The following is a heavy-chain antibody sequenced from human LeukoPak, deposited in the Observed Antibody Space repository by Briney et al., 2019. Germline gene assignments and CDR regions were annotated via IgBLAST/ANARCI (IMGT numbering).Heavy chain of an antibody. CDR1: GFTVDSNY. D-gene: IGHD3-22*01. V-gene: IGHV3-53*01. CDR2: IYTGGNT. J-gene: IGHJ4*02. Sequence: PGGSLRLSCAASGFTVDSNYLSWVRQAPGKGLEWVSTIYTGGNTHYAASVKGRSTISRDFSKNTVFLHMNSLRAEDTAMYYCARGDDSGYYDYFDYWGQGALVTVSS. CDR3: ARGDDSGYYDYFDY.